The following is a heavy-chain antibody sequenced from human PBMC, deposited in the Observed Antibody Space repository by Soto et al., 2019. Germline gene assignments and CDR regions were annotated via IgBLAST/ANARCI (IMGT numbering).Heavy chain of an antibody. J-gene: IGHJ4*02. CDR3: ARADPDASVGY. D-gene: IGHD3-16*01. CDR2: ISYSGST. CDR1: GASMSSHY. Sequence: SETLSLTCTVSGASMSSHYWTWPRQSPGKGLEWIGYISYSGSTYYNPSHKSRVTIPADTSRNQFSLKLSAVISADTAVYYCARADPDASVGYWGQGTLVTVSS. V-gene: IGHV4-59*11.